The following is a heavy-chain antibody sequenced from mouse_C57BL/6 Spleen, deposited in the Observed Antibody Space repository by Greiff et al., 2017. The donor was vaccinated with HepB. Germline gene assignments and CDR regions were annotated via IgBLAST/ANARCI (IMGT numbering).Heavy chain of an antibody. J-gene: IGHJ1*03. CDR2: INYDGSST. Sequence: EVQRVESEGGLVQPGSSMKLSCTASGFTFSDYYMAWVRQVPEKGLEWVANINYDGSSTYYLDSLKSRFIISRDNAKNILYLQMSSLKSEDTATYYCARDRVLLRDWYFDVWGTGTTVTVSS. V-gene: IGHV5-16*01. D-gene: IGHD1-1*01. CDR1: GFTFSDYY. CDR3: ARDRVLLRDWYFDV.